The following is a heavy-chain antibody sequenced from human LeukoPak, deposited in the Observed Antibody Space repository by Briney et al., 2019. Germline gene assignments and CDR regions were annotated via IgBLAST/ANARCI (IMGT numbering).Heavy chain of an antibody. CDR3: ARVLAKMDSSPQDY. D-gene: IGHD6-13*01. CDR2: IYHSGGT. CDR1: GGSFSGHF. Sequence: PSETLSLTCTVYGGSFSGHFWSWIRQPPGKGLEWIGEIYHSGGTNYHPPLKSRVTISVDTSKNQFSLTLSSVTAADTAVYYCARVLAKMDSSPQDYWGQGTLVTVSS. V-gene: IGHV4-34*01. J-gene: IGHJ4*02.